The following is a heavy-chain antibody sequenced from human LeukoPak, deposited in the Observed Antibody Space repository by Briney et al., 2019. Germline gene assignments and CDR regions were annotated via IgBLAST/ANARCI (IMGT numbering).Heavy chain of an antibody. J-gene: IGHJ4*02. CDR2: IIPIFDEA. V-gene: IGHV1-69*04. D-gene: IGHD5-24*01. Sequence: GASVKVSCKASRGTFSNYVISWVRQAPGQGLEWMGRIIPIFDEAIYAQRFQGRLTITADKSTFTAYMELSSLSSDDTAVYYCERRPERWPQNHRTLDNWGQGTLVTVSS. CDR3: ERRPERWPQNHRTLDN. CDR1: RGTFSNYV.